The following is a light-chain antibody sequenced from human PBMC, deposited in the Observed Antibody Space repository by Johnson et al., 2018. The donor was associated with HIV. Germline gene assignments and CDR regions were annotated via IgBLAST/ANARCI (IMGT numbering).Light chain of an antibody. Sequence: QSVLTQPPSVSAAPGHKVTISCSGSSSNIGNNYVSWYQQFPGTAPKLLIYENNKRPSGIPDRFSGSKSGTSATLGITGLQTGDEAEYYCGTWDSSLSAGVFGTGTKVTVL. CDR1: SSNIGNNY. CDR2: ENN. CDR3: GTWDSSLSAGV. J-gene: IGLJ1*01. V-gene: IGLV1-51*02.